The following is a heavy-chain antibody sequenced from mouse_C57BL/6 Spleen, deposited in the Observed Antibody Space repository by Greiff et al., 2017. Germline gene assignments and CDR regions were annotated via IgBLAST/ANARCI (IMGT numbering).Heavy chain of an antibody. CDR3: ARSIYDYDGYYFDY. CDR2: INPNNGGT. CDR1: GYTFTDYN. J-gene: IGHJ2*01. Sequence: VQLQQSGPELVKPGASVKIPCKASGYTFTDYNMDWVKQSHGKSLEWIGDINPNNGGTIYNQKFKGKATLTVDKSSSTAYMELRSLTSEDTAVYYCARSIYDYDGYYFDYWGQGTTLTVSS. D-gene: IGHD2-4*01. V-gene: IGHV1-18*01.